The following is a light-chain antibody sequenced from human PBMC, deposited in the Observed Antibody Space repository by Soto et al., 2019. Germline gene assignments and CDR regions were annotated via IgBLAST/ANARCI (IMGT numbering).Light chain of an antibody. CDR2: GAS. J-gene: IGKJ1*01. CDR1: QSVSSSY. CDR3: QQYGSTTWM. Sequence: ENVLTQSPGTLSLSPGERATLSCRASQSVSSSYLAWYQEKPGQTPRLLIYGASTRATGIPDRFSGSGSGTDFTLSISRLEPEDFAVYYCQQYGSTTWMFGQGTKVEIK. V-gene: IGKV3-20*01.